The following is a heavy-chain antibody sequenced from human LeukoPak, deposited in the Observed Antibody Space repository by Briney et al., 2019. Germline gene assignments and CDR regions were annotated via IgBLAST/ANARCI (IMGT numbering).Heavy chain of an antibody. V-gene: IGHV3-21*04. Sequence: GGSLRLSCAASGFTFSRYSMNWVRQAPGQGLGWVACISKSRNYIYYADSVKGRFTISRDDAKSSLYLQIDSLRVEDTALYYCVRDDPGVQQERLISSFDIWGQGTMVTVSS. D-gene: IGHD1-1*01. CDR3: VRDDPGVQQERLISSFDI. CDR1: GFTFSRYS. CDR2: ISKSRNYI. J-gene: IGHJ3*02.